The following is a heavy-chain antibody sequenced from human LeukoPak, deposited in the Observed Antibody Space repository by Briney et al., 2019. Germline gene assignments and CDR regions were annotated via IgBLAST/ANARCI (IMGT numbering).Heavy chain of an antibody. CDR3: AREVVSSPSYFDS. D-gene: IGHD2-15*01. CDR1: GFTFSSYG. CDR2: IWYDGSNK. V-gene: IGHV3-33*01. Sequence: GGSLRLSCAASGFTFSSYGMHWVRQAPGKGLEWVAVIWYDGSNKYYADSVKGRFTISRDNSKNTLYLLMNSLIPEDTAVYYCAREVVSSPSYFDSWGQGTPVTVSS. J-gene: IGHJ4*02.